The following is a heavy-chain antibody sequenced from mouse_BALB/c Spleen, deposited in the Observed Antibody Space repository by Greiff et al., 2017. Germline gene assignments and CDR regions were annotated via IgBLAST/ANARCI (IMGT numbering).Heavy chain of an antibody. CDR1: GFSLTSYG. Sequence: VKLMESGPGLVQPSQSLSITCTVSGFSLTSYGVHWVRQSPGKGLEWLGVIWSGGSTDYNAAFISRLSISKDNSKSQVFCKMNRLQANDAARYYCARPGTGAMDYWGQGASGTVSA. V-gene: IGHV2-2*02. CDR2: IWSGGST. J-gene: IGHJ4*01. D-gene: IGHD4-1*01. CDR3: ARPGTGAMDY.